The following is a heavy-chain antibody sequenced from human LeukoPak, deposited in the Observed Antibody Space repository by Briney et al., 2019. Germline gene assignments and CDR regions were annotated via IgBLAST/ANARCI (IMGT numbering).Heavy chain of an antibody. CDR1: ELSVSSNY. CDR3: ARSAYYDFWSGIRYFDL. Sequence: GGSLRLSCAASELSVSSNYMSWVRQAPGKGLEWVTVIYSGGRTYYADSVKGRFSISRDNSKNTLYLQMNSLRAEDTAVYYCARSAYYDFWSGIRYFDLWGRGTLVSVSS. D-gene: IGHD3-3*01. CDR2: IYSGGRT. J-gene: IGHJ2*01. V-gene: IGHV3-66*01.